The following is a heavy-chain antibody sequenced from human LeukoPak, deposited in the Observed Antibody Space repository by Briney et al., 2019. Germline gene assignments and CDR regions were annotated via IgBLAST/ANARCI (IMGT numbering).Heavy chain of an antibody. D-gene: IGHD2-2*01. CDR2: ISWNSGSI. J-gene: IGHJ5*02. CDR3: AKGRDKYQLLSKNWFDP. Sequence: GGSLRLSCAASGFTFDDYAMHWVRQAPGKGLEWVSGISWNSGSIGYADSVKGRFTISSDNAKNSLYLQMNSLRAEDTALYYCAKGRDKYQLLSKNWFDPWGQGTLVTVSS. V-gene: IGHV3-9*01. CDR1: GFTFDDYA.